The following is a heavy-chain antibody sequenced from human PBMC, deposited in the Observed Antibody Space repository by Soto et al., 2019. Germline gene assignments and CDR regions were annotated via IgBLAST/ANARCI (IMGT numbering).Heavy chain of an antibody. J-gene: IGHJ4*02. Sequence: SVKVSCKASGGTFSSYAISWVRQAPGQGLEWMGGIIPIFGTANYAQKFQGRVTITADESTSTAYMELSSLRSEDTAVYYCARDRRGYSRTPSDFDYWGQGTLVTVSS. V-gene: IGHV1-69*13. CDR1: GGTFSSYA. CDR2: IIPIFGTA. CDR3: ARDRRGYSRTPSDFDY. D-gene: IGHD6-13*01.